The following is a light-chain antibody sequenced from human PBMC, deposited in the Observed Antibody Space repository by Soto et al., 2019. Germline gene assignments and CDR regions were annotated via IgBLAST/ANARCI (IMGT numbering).Light chain of an antibody. J-gene: IGLJ2*01. V-gene: IGLV3-1*01. Sequence: SYELTQPLSVSVSPGQTASITCSGDKLGDKYACWYQQKPGQSPVLVIYQDSKRPSGIPERFSGSNSGNTATLTISGTQAMDEADYYCQAWDSSTAFFGGGTKLTVL. CDR1: KLGDKY. CDR3: QAWDSSTAF. CDR2: QDS.